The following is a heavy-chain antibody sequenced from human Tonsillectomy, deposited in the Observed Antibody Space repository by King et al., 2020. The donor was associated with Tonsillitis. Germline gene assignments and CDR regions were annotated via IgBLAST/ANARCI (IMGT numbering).Heavy chain of an antibody. V-gene: IGHV5-51*01. J-gene: IGHJ1*01. CDR2: IYPGDSDS. D-gene: IGHD3-22*01. Sequence: DVQLVESGAEVKRPGESLKISCKGSGYSFTSYWIGWVRQMPGKGLEWMGIIYPGDSDSRYNPSFQGQVTMSADKSIYTAYLQWSSLKASDTAIYYGARHGDSSGYYLWGQGTLVTVSS. CDR1: GYSFTSYW. CDR3: ARHGDSSGYYL.